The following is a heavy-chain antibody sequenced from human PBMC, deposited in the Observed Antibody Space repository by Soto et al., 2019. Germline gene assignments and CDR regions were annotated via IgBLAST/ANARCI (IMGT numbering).Heavy chain of an antibody. D-gene: IGHD1-26*01. CDR3: ARGRTQTGTSGPFDY. CDR1: GGSFSGYY. J-gene: IGHJ4*02. Sequence: SETLSLTCAVYGGSFSGYYWSWIRQPPGKGLEWIGEINHSGSTNYNPSLKSRVTISVDTSKNQFSLKLSSVTAADTAVYYCARGRTQTGTSGPFDYWGQGTLVTVSS. V-gene: IGHV4-34*01. CDR2: INHSGST.